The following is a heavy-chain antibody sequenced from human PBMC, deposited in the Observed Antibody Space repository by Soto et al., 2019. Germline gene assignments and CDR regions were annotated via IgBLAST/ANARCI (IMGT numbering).Heavy chain of an antibody. CDR3: ARGLAGIVVVPAAGYNWFDP. CDR1: GYTFTSYD. Sequence: ASVKVSCKASGYTFTSYDINWVRQATGQGLEWMGWMNPNSGNTGYAQKFQGRVTMTRNTSISTAYMELSSLRSEDTAVYYCARGLAGIVVVPAAGYNWFDPWGQGTLVTVSS. V-gene: IGHV1-8*01. CDR2: MNPNSGNT. D-gene: IGHD2-2*01. J-gene: IGHJ5*02.